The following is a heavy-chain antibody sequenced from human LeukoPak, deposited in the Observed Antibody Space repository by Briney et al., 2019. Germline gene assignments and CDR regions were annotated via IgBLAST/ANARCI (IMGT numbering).Heavy chain of an antibody. J-gene: IGHJ4*02. CDR3: AKVIRNQWLVPFDY. CDR1: GFTFSSYA. D-gene: IGHD6-19*01. CDR2: ISGSGGSS. V-gene: IGHV3-23*01. Sequence: GGSLRLSCAASGFTFSSYAMSWVRQAPGKGLEWVSAISGSGGSSYYADSVKGRFTISRDNSKNTLYLQMNSLRAEDTAVYYCAKVIRNQWLVPFDYWGQGTLVTVSS.